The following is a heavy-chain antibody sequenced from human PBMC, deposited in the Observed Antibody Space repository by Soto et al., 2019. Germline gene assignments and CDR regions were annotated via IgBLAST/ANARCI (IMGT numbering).Heavy chain of an antibody. V-gene: IGHV3-23*01. CDR1: GFTFTNYD. J-gene: IGHJ6*02. CDR3: AKRDWPYGMDV. CDR2: ISDSGGNT. Sequence: PGGSLRLSCAASGFTFTNYDMSWVRQPPGKGLEWVSTISDSGGNTYYADSVKGRFTISRDNSENTLSLQMNSLRADDTALYYCAKRDWPYGMDVWGQGTTVTVSS. D-gene: IGHD3-9*01.